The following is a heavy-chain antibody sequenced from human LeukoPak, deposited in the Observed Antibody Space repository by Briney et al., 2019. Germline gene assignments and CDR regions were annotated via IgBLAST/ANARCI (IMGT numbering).Heavy chain of an antibody. Sequence: SETLSLTCAVYGGSFSGYYWSWIRQPPGKGLDWIGEINHSVSTNYKPSLKSRVTISVDTSKNQFSLKLSSVTAADTAVYYCAREKRVYDFWSGYRPFDYWGQGTLVTVSS. V-gene: IGHV4-34*01. CDR3: AREKRVYDFWSGYRPFDY. CDR2: INHSVST. D-gene: IGHD3-3*01. CDR1: GGSFSGYY. J-gene: IGHJ4*02.